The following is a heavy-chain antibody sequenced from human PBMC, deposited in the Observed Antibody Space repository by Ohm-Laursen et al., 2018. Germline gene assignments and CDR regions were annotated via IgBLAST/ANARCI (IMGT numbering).Heavy chain of an antibody. J-gene: IGHJ6*02. D-gene: IGHD6-13*01. CDR3: ARGDSSSWFFPPYYYYGMDV. CDR2: MNPNSGNT. Sequence: SVKVSCKASGYTFTSYDINWVRQATGQGLEWMGWMNPNSGNTGYAQKFQGRVTMTRNTSISTAYMELSSLRSEDTAVYYCARGDSSSWFFPPYYYYGMDVWGQGTTVTVSS. V-gene: IGHV1-8*01. CDR1: GYTFTSYD.